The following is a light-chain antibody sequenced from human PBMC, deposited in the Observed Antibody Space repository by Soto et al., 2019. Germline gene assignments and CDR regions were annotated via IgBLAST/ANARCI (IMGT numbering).Light chain of an antibody. Sequence: EFVLTQSPGTLSLSPGEIATLSFSASQSVSSSYLAWYQQKPGQAPRLLIYGASSRATGIPDRFSGSGSGTDFTLTISRLEPEDFAVYYCQQYGSSPPITFGQGTRLEIK. CDR1: QSVSSSY. J-gene: IGKJ5*01. V-gene: IGKV3-20*01. CDR3: QQYGSSPPIT. CDR2: GAS.